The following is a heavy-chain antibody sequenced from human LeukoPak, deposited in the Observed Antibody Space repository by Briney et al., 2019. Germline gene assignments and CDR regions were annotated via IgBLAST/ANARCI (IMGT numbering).Heavy chain of an antibody. CDR1: GLTFSDYY. J-gene: IGHJ6*02. CDR2: ISSSGSTI. V-gene: IGHV3-11*01. D-gene: IGHD2-15*01. Sequence: GGSLRLSCAASGLTFSDYYMSWLRQAPGKGLEWVSYISSSGSTIYYADSVKGRFTISRDNAKNSLYLQMNSLRAEDTAVYYCARDGTYCSGGSCYDYYYYYGMDVWGQGTTVTVSS. CDR3: ARDGTYCSGGSCYDYYYYYGMDV.